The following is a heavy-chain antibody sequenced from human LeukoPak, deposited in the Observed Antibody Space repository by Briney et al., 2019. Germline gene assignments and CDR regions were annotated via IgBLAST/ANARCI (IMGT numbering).Heavy chain of an antibody. CDR2: ISGSCGIS. Sequence: SGGSLRLSCAAWGFTFKRYAMRWVRQARGKGGEWVSAISGSCGISYYAPSVNARFTISRHNSMNTLYLQMNSLRADDTAVYYCAKGSLIVVVTSTTLYYWGQGTLVTVSS. J-gene: IGHJ4*02. CDR1: GFTFKRYA. D-gene: IGHD2-21*02. CDR3: AKGSLIVVVTSTTLYY. V-gene: IGHV3-23*01.